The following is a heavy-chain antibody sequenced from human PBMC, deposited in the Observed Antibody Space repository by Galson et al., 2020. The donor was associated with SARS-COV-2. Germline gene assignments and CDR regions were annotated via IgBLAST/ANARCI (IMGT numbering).Heavy chain of an antibody. Sequence: GGSLRLSCAVSGFSFNDYYLAWIRQAPGKGLEWIAYISVAEGTTHYADSVRGRFTISGDNAKKSIFLQMNNLRADDSAIYFCARAPYYFGSGTFYRSPYHFDFWSQGTLVNVSS. V-gene: IGHV3-11*04. J-gene: IGHJ4*02. CDR3: ARAPYYFGSGTFYRSPYHFDF. D-gene: IGHD3-10*01. CDR2: ISVAEGTT. CDR1: GFSFNDYY.